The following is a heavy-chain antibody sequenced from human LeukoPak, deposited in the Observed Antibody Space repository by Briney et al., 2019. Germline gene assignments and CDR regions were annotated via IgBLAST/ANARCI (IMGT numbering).Heavy chain of an antibody. D-gene: IGHD2-2*01. J-gene: IGHJ4*02. CDR3: ARSLYSSTNRCYPSDCFDY. CDR1: GGSVNSGLYY. V-gene: IGHV4-61*01. CDR2: IYYSGST. Sequence: SETLSLTCTVSGGSVNSGLYYWSWIRQPPGKGLEWIGYIYYSGSTNYNPSLKSRVTISLDTSKNQFSLKLSSVTAADTAVYYCARSLYSSTNRCYPSDCFDYWGQGTLVTVSS.